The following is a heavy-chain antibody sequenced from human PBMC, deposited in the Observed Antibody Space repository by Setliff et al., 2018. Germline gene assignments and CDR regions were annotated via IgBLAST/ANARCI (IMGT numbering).Heavy chain of an antibody. J-gene: IGHJ4*02. CDR1: GYMFRSYG. Sequence: ASVKVSCKASGYMFRSYGINWIRQAPGQGPEWMGWISAYNDNTNSAEKFQDRITITADTSTSTSYMELRSLTSDDTAIYYCARLVRYCTRTTCQKTSGAELWGQGTLVTVSS. V-gene: IGHV1-18*01. CDR3: ARLVRYCTRTTCQKTSGAEL. D-gene: IGHD2-2*01. CDR2: ISAYNDNT.